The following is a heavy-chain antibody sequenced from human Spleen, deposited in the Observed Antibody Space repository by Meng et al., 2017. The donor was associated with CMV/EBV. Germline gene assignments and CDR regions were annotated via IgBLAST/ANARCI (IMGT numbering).Heavy chain of an antibody. CDR3: ARGTGRREYYYGLGSLCMDV. CDR2: ISAYNGNT. J-gene: IGHJ6*02. Sequence: ASVKVSCKASGYTFTSYGISWVRQAPGQGLEWMGWISAYNGNTNYAQKLQGRVTMTTDTSTSTAYMELRSLRSDDTAVYYCARGTGRREYYYGLGSLCMDVWGQGTTVTVSS. D-gene: IGHD3-10*01. V-gene: IGHV1-18*01. CDR1: GYTFTSYG.